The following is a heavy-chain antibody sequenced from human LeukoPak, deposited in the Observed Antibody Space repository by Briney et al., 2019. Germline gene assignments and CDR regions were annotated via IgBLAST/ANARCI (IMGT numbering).Heavy chain of an antibody. CDR1: GYTFTGYY. J-gene: IGHJ2*01. Sequence: ASVKVSCKASGYTFTGYYMHWVRQAPGQGLEWMGWINPNSGGTNYAQKFQGRVTMTRDTSISTAYMELSRLRSDDTAVYYCARDRLWVYYYDSSGYYGGWYFDLWGRGTLVTVSS. CDR3: ARDRLWVYYYDSSGYYGGWYFDL. D-gene: IGHD3-22*01. CDR2: INPNSGGT. V-gene: IGHV1-2*02.